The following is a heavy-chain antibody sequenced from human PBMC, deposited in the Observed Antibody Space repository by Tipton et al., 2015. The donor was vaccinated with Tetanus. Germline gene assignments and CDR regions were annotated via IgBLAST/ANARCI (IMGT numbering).Heavy chain of an antibody. CDR2: INSRSSSI. J-gene: IGHJ4*02. Sequence: SLRLSCAASGFTFKSYTLNWVRQAPGKGLEWVSSINSRSSSIYYADSVKGRFTVSRDNAKNSLYLQMNSLRDEDTAVYYCARHLPFDYWGRGTLVTVSS. CDR1: GFTFKSYT. CDR3: ARHLPFDY. V-gene: IGHV3-21*01.